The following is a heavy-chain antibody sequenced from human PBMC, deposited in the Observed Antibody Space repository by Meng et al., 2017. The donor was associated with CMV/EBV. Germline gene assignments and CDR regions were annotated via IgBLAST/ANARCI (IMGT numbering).Heavy chain of an antibody. V-gene: IGHV1-2*02. D-gene: IGHD2-2*02. J-gene: IGHJ4*02. CDR3: ARVESRTYCSSTSCYISYFDY. CDR1: GYTFTGYY. CDR2: INPNSGGT. Sequence: ASVKVSCKASGYTFTGYYMHWVRQAPGQGLEWMGWINPNSGGTNYAQKFQGRVTMTRDTSISTAYMELSSLRSEDTAVYYCARVESRTYCSSTSCYISYFDYWGQGTLVTVSS.